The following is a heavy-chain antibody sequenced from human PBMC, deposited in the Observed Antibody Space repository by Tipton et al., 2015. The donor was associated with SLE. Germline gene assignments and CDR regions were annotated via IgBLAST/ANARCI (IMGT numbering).Heavy chain of an antibody. CDR2: ISSSGSTI. V-gene: IGHV3-48*03. CDR3: GRVGYDLGVDS. CDR1: GFTFSSYE. D-gene: IGHD5-12*01. J-gene: IGHJ5*01. Sequence: SLRLSCAASGFTFSSYEMNWVRQAPGKGLEWVSYISSSGSTIYYADSVKGRFTISRDNAKNSLYLQINSLRAEDTAVYYCGRVGYDLGVDSWGQGTLVTVSS.